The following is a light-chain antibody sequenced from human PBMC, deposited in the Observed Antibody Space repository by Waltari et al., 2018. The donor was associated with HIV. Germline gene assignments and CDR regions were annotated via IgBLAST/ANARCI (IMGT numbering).Light chain of an antibody. J-gene: IGLJ2*01. CDR1: PRDVGGYNS. V-gene: IGLV2-14*03. Sequence: QSALTQPASVSGSPGQSITISCPGPPRDVGGYNSVSWYQQHPAKAPKLVILDVSNRPSGVSNRFSGSKSGNTASLTISGLQAEDEAFYYCSSYTSSDTVVFGGGTKVTVL. CDR3: SSYTSSDTVV. CDR2: DVS.